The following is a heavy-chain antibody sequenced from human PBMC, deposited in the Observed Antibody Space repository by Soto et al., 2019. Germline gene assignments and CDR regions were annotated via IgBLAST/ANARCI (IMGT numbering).Heavy chain of an antibody. J-gene: IGHJ4*02. V-gene: IGHV3-21*02. CDR2: ISSTSNNM. Sequence: EVQLVESGGGLVKPGESLRLSCAGSGFTFSGYSMNWVRQAPGKGLEWVSSISSTSNNMYYADSVKGRFTMSRDNAKNSLYLQMNSLRVDETAVYYCARDLASATGTFDYWGQGTLVTVSS. D-gene: IGHD1-1*01. CDR1: GFTFSGYS. CDR3: ARDLASATGTFDY.